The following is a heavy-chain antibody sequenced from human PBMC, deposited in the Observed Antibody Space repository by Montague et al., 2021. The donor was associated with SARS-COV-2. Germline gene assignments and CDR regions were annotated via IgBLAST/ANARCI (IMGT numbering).Heavy chain of an antibody. J-gene: IGHJ6*02. CDR2: IYYSGST. Sequence: SDTLSLTCTVSGGSICSSSYYWGWIRQPPGKGLEWIGSIYYSGSTYYNPSLKSRVTISVDTSKNQFSLKLSSVTAADTAAYYCARHDDILTAYYYYYGMDVWGQGTTVTVSS. D-gene: IGHD3-9*01. V-gene: IGHV4-39*01. CDR3: ARHDDILTAYYYYYGMDV. CDR1: GGSICSSSYY.